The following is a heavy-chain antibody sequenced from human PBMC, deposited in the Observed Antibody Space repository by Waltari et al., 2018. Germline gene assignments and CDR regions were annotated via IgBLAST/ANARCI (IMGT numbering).Heavy chain of an antibody. CDR3: ARGQGEGADV. CDR2: SNQGETT. CDR1: GGSFTAFY. V-gene: IGHV4-34*01. Sequence: QVQLQQWGAGLLKPSETLSLTCVVNGGSFTAFYWTWVRQPPGKGLEWIGDSNQGETTQYHPSLRCRVTIAVDRARNQISLTLTSVTAADTAVYYCARGQGEGADVWAQGTAVTVS. J-gene: IGHJ6*02. D-gene: IGHD1-26*01.